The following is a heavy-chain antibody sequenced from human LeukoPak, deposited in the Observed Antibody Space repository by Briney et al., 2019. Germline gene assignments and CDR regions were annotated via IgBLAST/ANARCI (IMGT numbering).Heavy chain of an antibody. CDR1: GFTFSSYD. Sequence: PGGCLRLSCAASGFTFSSYDMTWVRQAPGKGLEWVSVISVGGGSTAYANSVKGRFTISRDDSKNTLHLQMDSLRADDTAVYYCARRYDFWDYWGQGTLVTVSS. D-gene: IGHD3-3*01. J-gene: IGHJ4*02. V-gene: IGHV3-23*01. CDR3: ARRYDFWDY. CDR2: ISVGGGST.